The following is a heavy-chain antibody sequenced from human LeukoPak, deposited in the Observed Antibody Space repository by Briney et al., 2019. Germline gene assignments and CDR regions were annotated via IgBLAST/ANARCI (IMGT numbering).Heavy chain of an antibody. CDR3: ARDTSWFDP. Sequence: ASVKVSCKASGYTFTGYYMHWVRQAPGQGLEWMGWINPNSGGTNYAQKFQGRVTMTRDTSISTAYMELSSLRSEDTAVYYCARDTSWFDPWGQGTLVTVSS. CDR2: INPNSGGT. J-gene: IGHJ5*02. V-gene: IGHV1-2*02. CDR1: GYTFTGYY. D-gene: IGHD2-2*01.